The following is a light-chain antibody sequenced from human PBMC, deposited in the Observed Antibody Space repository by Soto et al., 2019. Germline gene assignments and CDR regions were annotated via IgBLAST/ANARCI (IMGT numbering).Light chain of an antibody. Sequence: QMAQSPSSLSAAVGDNVTLTCRASQTIRKYLNWYQQKPPKAPKLLIYAASHLQSGVPSRFRGSGSGTDFTLTIRSPQPEDFATYSCQQSYNTLSWTFGQGTKVDIK. CDR3: QQSYNTLSWT. J-gene: IGKJ1*01. CDR2: AAS. CDR1: QTIRKY. V-gene: IGKV1-39*01.